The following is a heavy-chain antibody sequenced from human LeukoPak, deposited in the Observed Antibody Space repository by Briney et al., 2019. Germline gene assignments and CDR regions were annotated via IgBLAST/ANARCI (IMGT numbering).Heavy chain of an antibody. V-gene: IGHV3-23*01. CDR1: GFSFSNYA. CDR3: AGDTPPGGDYYFDY. J-gene: IGHJ4*02. CDR2: ISGRGGSI. Sequence: GGSLRLSCAASGFSFSNYAMSWVRQAPGKGLEWVSIISGRGGSIKYADSVKGRFTLSRDNSKNTLYLQMNSLRAEDTAVYYCAGDTPPGGDYYFDYWGQGTLVIVSS. D-gene: IGHD3-16*01.